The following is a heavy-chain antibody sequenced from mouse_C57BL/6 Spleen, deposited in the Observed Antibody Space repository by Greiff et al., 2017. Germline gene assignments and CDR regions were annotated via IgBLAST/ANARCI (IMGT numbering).Heavy chain of an antibody. Sequence: QVQLQQSGAELARPGASVKLSCKASGYTFTSYGISWVKQRTGQGLEWIGEIYPRSGNTYYNEKFKGKATLTADKSSSTAYMELRRLTSEDSAVYFCAREGFITTVVATGAMDYWGQGTSVTVSS. J-gene: IGHJ4*01. CDR1: GYTFTSYG. D-gene: IGHD1-1*01. CDR2: IYPRSGNT. CDR3: AREGFITTVVATGAMDY. V-gene: IGHV1-81*01.